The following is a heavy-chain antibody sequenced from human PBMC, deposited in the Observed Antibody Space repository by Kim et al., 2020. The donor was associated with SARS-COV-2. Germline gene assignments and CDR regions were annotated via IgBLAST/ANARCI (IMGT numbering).Heavy chain of an antibody. V-gene: IGHV3-30*07. J-gene: IGHJ6*03. CDR3: ARDQSGTHLRYYYYYYMDV. Sequence: RFTISRDTSKNPLYLQMNSLRAEDTAVYYCARDQSGTHLRYYYYYYMDVWGKGTTVTVSS. D-gene: IGHD5-12*01.